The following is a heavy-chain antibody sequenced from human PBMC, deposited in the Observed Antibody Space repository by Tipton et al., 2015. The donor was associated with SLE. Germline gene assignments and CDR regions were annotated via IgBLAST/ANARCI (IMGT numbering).Heavy chain of an antibody. D-gene: IGHD5-12*01. J-gene: IGHJ4*02. Sequence: TLSLTCAVYGGSFSGYYWSWIRQPPGKGLEWIGEINHSGSTNYNPSLKSRVTISVDTSKNQFSLKLSSVTAADTAVYYCARDSPGVVATMALDYWGQGTLVTVSS. CDR3: ARDSPGVVATMALDY. CDR2: INHSGST. CDR1: GGSFSGYY. V-gene: IGHV4-34*01.